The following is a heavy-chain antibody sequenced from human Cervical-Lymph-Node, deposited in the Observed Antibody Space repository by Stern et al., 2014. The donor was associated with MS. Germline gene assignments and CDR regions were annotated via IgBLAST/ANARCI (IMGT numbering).Heavy chain of an antibody. CDR1: GYSFTIYY. CDR3: ARHVQGFDY. J-gene: IGHJ4*02. CDR2: IYPYDYDP. V-gene: IGHV5-51*01. Sequence: EVQLVESGAEVKKPGESLKISCKLSGYSFTIYYIAWVRQMPGKGLEWMGFIYPYDYDPTYSPSFQGQATISADKSITAAYLQWSSLRASYSAMYYCARHVQGFDYWGQGTLVTVSS.